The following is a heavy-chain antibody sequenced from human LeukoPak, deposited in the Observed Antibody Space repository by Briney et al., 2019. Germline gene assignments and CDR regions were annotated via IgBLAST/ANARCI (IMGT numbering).Heavy chain of an antibody. J-gene: IGHJ4*02. Sequence: SETLSLTCTVSGGSISGYYWSWIRQPPGKGLEWIGCIYYSGTTNYNPSLKSRVTISVDTSENQFSLILSSVTAADTAVYYCARETEGRYGDYGLFDYWGQGTLVTVSS. V-gene: IGHV4-59*01. CDR3: ARETEGRYGDYGLFDY. CDR2: IYYSGTT. D-gene: IGHD4-17*01. CDR1: GGSISGYY.